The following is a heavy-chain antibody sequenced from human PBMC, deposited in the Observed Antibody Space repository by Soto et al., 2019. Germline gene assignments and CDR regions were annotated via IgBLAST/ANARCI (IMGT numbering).Heavy chain of an antibody. V-gene: IGHV4-59*08. CDR1: GGSISSYY. Sequence: QVQLQESGPGLVKPSETLSLTCTVSGGSISSYYWSWIRQPPGKGLEWIGYINYSGRTNYNPTLNSRATLSVDTSKNQFSLKLSTVTAADTAVYYCARNVQRLVTFDYRGQGTQVTVSS. D-gene: IGHD6-19*01. J-gene: IGHJ4*02. CDR3: ARNVQRLVTFDY. CDR2: INYSGRT.